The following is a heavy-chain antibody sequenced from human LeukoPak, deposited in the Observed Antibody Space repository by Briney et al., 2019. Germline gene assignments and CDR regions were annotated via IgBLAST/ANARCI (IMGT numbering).Heavy chain of an antibody. CDR1: GYTFTNYW. Sequence: GESLKISCKGSGYTFTNYWIGWVRQMPGKGLEWMGFIYPGDPDTRYSPSFQGQVTISADKSISTAYLQWSSLKASDTAMYYCARRVDVFDIWGQGTMVTVSS. J-gene: IGHJ3*02. CDR3: ARRVDVFDI. V-gene: IGHV5-51*01. CDR2: IYPGDPDT.